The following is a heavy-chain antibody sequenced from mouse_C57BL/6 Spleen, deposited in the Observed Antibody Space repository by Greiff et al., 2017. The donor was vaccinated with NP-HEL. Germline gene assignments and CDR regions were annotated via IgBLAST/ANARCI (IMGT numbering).Heavy chain of an antibody. Sequence: EVQLQQSGPELVKPGASVKISCKASGYTFTDYYMNWVKQSHGKSLEWIGDINPNNGGTSYNQKFKGKATLTVDKSSSTAYMELRSLTSEDSAVYYCASFTTVGATEDYWGQGTTLTVSS. J-gene: IGHJ2*01. V-gene: IGHV1-26*01. CDR1: GYTFTDYY. D-gene: IGHD1-1*01. CDR3: ASFTTVGATEDY. CDR2: INPNNGGT.